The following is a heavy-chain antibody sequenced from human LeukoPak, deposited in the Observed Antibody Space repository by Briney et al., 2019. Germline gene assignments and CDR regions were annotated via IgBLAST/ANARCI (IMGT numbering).Heavy chain of an antibody. Sequence: GGSLRLSCAASGFTFSDYYMSWIRQAPGKGLEWVSYISGSGSTVYYAASVRGRFTISRDNAKNSLFLQMNSLRAEDTAVYYCARGNIRGAFDIWGQGTMVTVSS. CDR3: ARGNIRGAFDI. J-gene: IGHJ3*02. CDR1: GFTFSDYY. V-gene: IGHV3-11*04. CDR2: ISGSGSTV. D-gene: IGHD2/OR15-2a*01.